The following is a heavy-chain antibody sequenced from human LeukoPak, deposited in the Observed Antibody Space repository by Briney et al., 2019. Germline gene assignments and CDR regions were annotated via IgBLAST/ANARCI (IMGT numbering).Heavy chain of an antibody. D-gene: IGHD6-19*01. CDR2: IDPSDSYT. CDR3: ARQGSGWSFDY. CDR1: GXSFTRYW. V-gene: IGHV5-10-1*01. J-gene: IGHJ4*02. Sequence: GESLKISFKGSGXSFTRYWISWVRQMPGKGLEWMGTIDPSDSYTKYSPAFQGHVTISADKSTSTAYLQWSSLKASDTAIYYCARQGSGWSFDYWGQGTLVTVSS.